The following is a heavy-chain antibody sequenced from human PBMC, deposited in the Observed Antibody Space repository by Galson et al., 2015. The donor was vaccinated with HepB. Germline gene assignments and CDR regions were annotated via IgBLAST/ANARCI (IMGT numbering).Heavy chain of an antibody. Sequence: SVKVSCKASGGTFSSYTISWVRQAPGQGLEWMGRIIPILGIANYAQKFQGRVTITADKSTSTAYMELSSLRSEDTAVYYCARPSMVRGVGYYYGMDVWGQGTTVTVSS. V-gene: IGHV1-69*02. CDR3: ARPSMVRGVGYYYGMDV. D-gene: IGHD3-10*01. CDR1: GGTFSSYT. CDR2: IIPILGIA. J-gene: IGHJ6*02.